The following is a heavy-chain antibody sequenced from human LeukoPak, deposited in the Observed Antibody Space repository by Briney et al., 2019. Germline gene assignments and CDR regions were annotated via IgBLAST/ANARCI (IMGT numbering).Heavy chain of an antibody. D-gene: IGHD4-23*01. V-gene: IGHV3-30*18. CDR2: ISYDGSNK. CDR1: RFTFSNYG. Sequence: GRSLRLSCAASRFTFSNYGMHWVRQAPGKGLEWVAVISYDGSNKYYADSVKGRFTISRDNSKNTLYLQMNSLRAEDTAVYYCAKDFQSTVVTPVDYWGQGTLVTVSS. CDR3: AKDFQSTVVTPVDY. J-gene: IGHJ4*02.